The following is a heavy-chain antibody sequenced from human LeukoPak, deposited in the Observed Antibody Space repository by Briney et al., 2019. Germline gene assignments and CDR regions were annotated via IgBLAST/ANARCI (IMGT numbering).Heavy chain of an antibody. Sequence: ASVKVSCKASGYTFTSYDINWVRQATGQGLEWMGWMNPNSGNTGYAQKFQGRVTMTRNTSISTAYMELSSLRSEDTAVYYCASRSYSSSWLYYYYGMDVWAKGPRSPSP. J-gene: IGHJ6*02. D-gene: IGHD6-13*01. CDR3: ASRSYSSSWLYYYYGMDV. CDR1: GYTFTSYD. V-gene: IGHV1-8*01. CDR2: MNPNSGNT.